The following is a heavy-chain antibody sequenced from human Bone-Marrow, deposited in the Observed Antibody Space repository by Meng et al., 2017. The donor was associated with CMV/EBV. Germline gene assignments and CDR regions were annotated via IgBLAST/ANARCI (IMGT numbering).Heavy chain of an antibody. D-gene: IGHD6-6*01. V-gene: IGHV1-2*02. CDR2: INPNSGGT. Sequence: ASVKVSCKASGYTFTDYYMHWVRQAPGQGLEWMGWINPNSGGTNYAQKFQGRVTMTRDTSISTAYMELSRLRSDDTAVYYCARGCIAALSAASLGYWGQGTLVTVSS. J-gene: IGHJ4*02. CDR3: ARGCIAALSAASLGY. CDR1: GYTFTDYY.